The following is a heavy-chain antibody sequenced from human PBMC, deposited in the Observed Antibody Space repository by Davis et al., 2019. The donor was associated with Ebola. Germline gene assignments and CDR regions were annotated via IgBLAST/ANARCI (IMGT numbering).Heavy chain of an antibody. CDR2: ISYDGSNK. Sequence: GESLKISCAASGFTFSSYVMHWVRQAPGKGLEWVAVISYDGSNKYYADSVKGRFTISRDNSKNTLYLQMNSLRAEDTAVYYCARSDILTGYYSVDYWGQGTLVTVSS. D-gene: IGHD3-9*01. CDR3: ARSDILTGYYSVDY. J-gene: IGHJ4*02. V-gene: IGHV3-30-3*01. CDR1: GFTFSSYV.